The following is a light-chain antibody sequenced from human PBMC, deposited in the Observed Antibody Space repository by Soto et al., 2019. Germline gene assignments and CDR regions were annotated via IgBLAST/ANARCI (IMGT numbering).Light chain of an antibody. Sequence: EIVLTQSPATLSLSPGESATLSCRASQSVSSSLAWYQQKPGQAPRLLVYDASNRATGIPARFSGSGSGTDFTLTISSLDPEDFAVYYCQQRSKWPPITFGQGTRLEMK. CDR3: QQRSKWPPIT. CDR1: QSVSSS. J-gene: IGKJ5*01. V-gene: IGKV3-11*01. CDR2: DAS.